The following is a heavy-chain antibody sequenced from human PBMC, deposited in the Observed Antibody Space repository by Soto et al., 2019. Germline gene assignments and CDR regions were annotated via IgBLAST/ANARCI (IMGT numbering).Heavy chain of an antibody. D-gene: IGHD6-13*01. CDR3: ARALASGGSNWFDP. CDR1: GYTFTNYD. CDR2: MNPNSGNT. Sequence: GASVKVSCKASGYTFTNYDINWERQATGQGPEWMGWMNPNSGNTGYAQKFQGRVTITRDTSISTAYMELSSLRSEDTAIYYCARALASGGSNWFDPWGQGTLVTVSS. J-gene: IGHJ5*02. V-gene: IGHV1-8*01.